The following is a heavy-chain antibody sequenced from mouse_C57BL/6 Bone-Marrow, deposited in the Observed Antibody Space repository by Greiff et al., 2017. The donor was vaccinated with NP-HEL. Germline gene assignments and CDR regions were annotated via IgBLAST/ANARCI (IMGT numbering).Heavy chain of an antibody. CDR1: GFTFSSYA. V-gene: IGHV5-9-1*02. D-gene: IGHD2-4*01. Sequence: EVQLMESGEGLVKPGGSLKLSCAASGFTFSSYAMSWVRQTPEKRLEWVAYISSGGDYIYYADTVKGRFTISRDNARNTLYLQMSSLKSEDTAMYYCTDYDRFYAMDYWGQGTSVIVSS. J-gene: IGHJ4*01. CDR2: ISSGGDYI. CDR3: TDYDRFYAMDY.